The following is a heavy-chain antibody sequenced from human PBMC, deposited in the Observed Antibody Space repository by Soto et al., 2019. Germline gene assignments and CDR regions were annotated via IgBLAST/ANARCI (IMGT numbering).Heavy chain of an antibody. CDR3: DSKRAGTSVFAL. CDR2: ISNYDGNT. D-gene: IGHD5-18*01. Sequence: APGQGIEWMGWISNYDGNTNYAQNFQDRVTMTTDTSTTTAYMELRSLRSDDIVVYYCDSKRAGTSVFALWGKGTPV. V-gene: IGHV1-18*03. J-gene: IGHJ5*02.